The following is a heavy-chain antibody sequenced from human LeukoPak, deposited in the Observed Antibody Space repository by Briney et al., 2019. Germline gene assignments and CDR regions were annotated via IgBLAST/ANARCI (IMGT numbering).Heavy chain of an antibody. J-gene: IGHJ4*02. CDR2: IYSSGSS. Sequence: SETLSLTCTVSGASINAFHWTWFRQPAGKGLEWIGLIYSSGSSLLNPSLKSRVAMSVDLTKNQLSLKLSSVTAADTAVYYCARGSRSIAVAGDFDYWGQGTLVTVSS. CDR1: GASINAFH. D-gene: IGHD6-19*01. CDR3: ARGSRSIAVAGDFDY. V-gene: IGHV4-4*07.